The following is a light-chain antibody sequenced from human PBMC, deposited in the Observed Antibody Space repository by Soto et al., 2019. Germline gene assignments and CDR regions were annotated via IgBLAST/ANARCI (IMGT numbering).Light chain of an antibody. CDR2: GAS. J-gene: IGKJ1*01. CDR3: QQYGSSPWT. Sequence: EIVLTQSPGTLSLSPGERATLSCRASQSVSSSYFAWYQQKPGQAPRLLIYGASSRATGIPDMFSGSGSGTDFTLTISRLEPEDFAVYYCQQYGSSPWTFGQGTNVEIK. V-gene: IGKV3-20*01. CDR1: QSVSSSY.